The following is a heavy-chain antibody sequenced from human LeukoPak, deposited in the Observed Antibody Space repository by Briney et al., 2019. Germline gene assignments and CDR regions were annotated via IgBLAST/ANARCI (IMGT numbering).Heavy chain of an antibody. CDR2: INPSGGST. Sequence: ASVKVSCKASGYTFTSYYMHWVRQAPGQGLEWMGIINPSGGSTSYAQKFQGRVTMTRDTSTSTVYMELSSLRSEDTAVYYCARGAHATREMATIGMDYWGQGTLVTVSS. CDR3: ARGAHATREMATIGMDY. CDR1: GYTFTSYY. D-gene: IGHD5-24*01. V-gene: IGHV1-46*01. J-gene: IGHJ4*02.